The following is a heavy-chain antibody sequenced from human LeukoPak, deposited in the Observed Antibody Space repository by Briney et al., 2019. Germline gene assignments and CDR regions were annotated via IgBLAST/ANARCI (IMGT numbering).Heavy chain of an antibody. CDR2: ISHDGSNK. D-gene: IGHD3-22*01. J-gene: IGHJ4*02. CDR3: AKDGLSGSAQRYFFDY. CDR1: GYTFSICG. V-gene: IGHV3-30*18. Sequence: GGSLRLSCAASGYTFSICGMHWVRQASGKGLEWVAIISHDGSNKYYADSVKGRFTISRDNSKNSLYLQMNSPRAEDTAVYYCAKDGLSGSAQRYFFDYWGQGSLVIVSS.